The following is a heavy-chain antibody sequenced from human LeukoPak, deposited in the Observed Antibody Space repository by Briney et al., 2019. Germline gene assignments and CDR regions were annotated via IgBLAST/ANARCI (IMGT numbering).Heavy chain of an antibody. V-gene: IGHV3-7*01. CDR3: ARDLSTPGRAYCSGGSCRLSDY. Sequence: PGGSLRLSCAASGFTFSSYWMSWVRQAPGKGLEWVANIKQDGSEKYYVDSVKGRFTISRDNAKNSLYLQMNSLRAEDTAVYYCARDLSTPGRAYCSGGSCRLSDYWGQGTLVTVSS. CDR2: IKQDGSEK. J-gene: IGHJ4*02. D-gene: IGHD2-15*01. CDR1: GFTFSSYW.